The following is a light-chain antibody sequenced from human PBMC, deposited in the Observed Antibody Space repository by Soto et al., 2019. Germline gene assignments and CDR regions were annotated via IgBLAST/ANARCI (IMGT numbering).Light chain of an antibody. V-gene: IGLV1-36*01. CDR3: AAWDDRLDGVV. CDR1: SSNVGNNA. J-gene: IGLJ2*01. CDR2: YDD. Sequence: QPVLTQPPSVSDAPRQRVTISCSGSSSNVGNNAVSWYQQFPGKAPKLLIYYDDVLPSGVSDRFSGSKSGTSASLAISGLQSEDEADYYCAAWDDRLDGVVFGGGTKLTVL.